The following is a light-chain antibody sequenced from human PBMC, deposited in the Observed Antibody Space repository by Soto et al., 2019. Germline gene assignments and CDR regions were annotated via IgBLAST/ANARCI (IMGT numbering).Light chain of an antibody. CDR3: QQYNSYLIT. CDR2: DAS. J-gene: IGKJ5*01. CDR1: QSISSW. V-gene: IGKV1-5*01. Sequence: DIQMTQSPSTLSASVGDRVTITCRASQSISSWLAWYQQKPGKAPKLLIYDASSLESGVPSRFSGSGSGTEFTLTISSLQPDDFATYYCQQYNSYLITFGQGKRWRL.